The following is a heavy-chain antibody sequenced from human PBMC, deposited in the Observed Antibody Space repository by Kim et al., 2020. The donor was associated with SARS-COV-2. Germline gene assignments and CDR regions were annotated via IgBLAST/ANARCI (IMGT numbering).Heavy chain of an antibody. D-gene: IGHD3-10*01. J-gene: IGHJ5*02. Sequence: KSRVTISVDTSKNQFSLKLSSVTAADTAVYYCARGVVLLWFGDPNNWFDPWGQGTLVTVSS. V-gene: IGHV4-34*01. CDR3: ARGVVLLWFGDPNNWFDP.